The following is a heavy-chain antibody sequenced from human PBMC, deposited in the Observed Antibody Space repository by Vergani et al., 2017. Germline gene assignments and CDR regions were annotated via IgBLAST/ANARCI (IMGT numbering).Heavy chain of an antibody. Sequence: EVQLVESGGGLIQPGGSLRLSCAASGFTVSSNYMSWVRQAPGKGLEWVSVIYSGGSTYYADSVKGRFTISRDNSKNTLYLQMNSLRAEDTAVYYCAKSLDSSGYYXVDYWGQGTLVTVSS. D-gene: IGHD3-22*01. CDR3: AKSLDSSGYYXVDY. CDR2: IYSGGST. J-gene: IGHJ4*02. V-gene: IGHV3-66*03. CDR1: GFTVSSNY.